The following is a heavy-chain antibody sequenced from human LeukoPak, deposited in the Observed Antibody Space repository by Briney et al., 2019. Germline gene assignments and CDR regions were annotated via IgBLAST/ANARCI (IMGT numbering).Heavy chain of an antibody. D-gene: IGHD4-17*01. V-gene: IGHV3-7*04. J-gene: IGHJ4*02. CDR2: IKQDGTEK. CDR1: GFTFSSSW. Sequence: GSLRLSCAASGFTFSSSWMNWVRQAPGKGLEWVANIKQDGTEKYYVDSVKGRFTISRDNAKNTLYLQMNSLRAEDTAVYYCARRGSYGDYSVYWGQGTLVTVSS. CDR3: ARRGSYGDYSVY.